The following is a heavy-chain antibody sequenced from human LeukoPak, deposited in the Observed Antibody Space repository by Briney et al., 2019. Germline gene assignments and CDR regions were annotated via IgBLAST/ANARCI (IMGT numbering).Heavy chain of an antibody. Sequence: SQTLSLTCTVSGGSIRNAGYYWSWIRQHPGKGLEWIGYIYYSGSTYYNPSLKSRVTMSVDTSKNRFSLKSSSVTAADTAVYYCAREVGIAAAGNFDYWGQGTLVTVSS. CDR1: GGSIRNAGYY. D-gene: IGHD6-13*01. V-gene: IGHV4-31*03. CDR2: IYYSGST. CDR3: AREVGIAAAGNFDY. J-gene: IGHJ4*02.